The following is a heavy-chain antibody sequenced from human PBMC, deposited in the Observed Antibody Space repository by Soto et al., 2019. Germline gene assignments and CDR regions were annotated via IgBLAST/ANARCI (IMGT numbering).Heavy chain of an antibody. CDR2: ISSSSSTI. CDR1: GFTFSSYS. CDR3: ARGADYDSSGIRLNWFDR. V-gene: IGHV3-48*02. D-gene: IGHD3-22*01. J-gene: IGHJ5*02. Sequence: EVQLVESGGGLVQPGGSLRLSCAASGFTFSSYSMNWVRQAPGKGLEWVSYISSSSSTIYYADSVKGRFTISRDNAKNSLYLQMNSLRDEDTAVYYCARGADYDSSGIRLNWFDRWGQGTLVTVSS.